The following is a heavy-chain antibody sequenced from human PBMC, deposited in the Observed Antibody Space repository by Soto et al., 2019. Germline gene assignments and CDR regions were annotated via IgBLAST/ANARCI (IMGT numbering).Heavy chain of an antibody. CDR2: ISGSGGST. CDR1: GFTFSSYA. CDR3: AKDQGPGADSSSWQGTGGDYYYGMDV. D-gene: IGHD6-13*01. Sequence: EVQLLESGGGLVQPGGSLRLSCAASGFTFSSYAMSWVRQAPGKGLEWVSAISGSGGSTYYADSVKGRFTISRDNSKNTLYLQMNSLRAEDTAVYYCAKDQGPGADSSSWQGTGGDYYYGMDVWGQGTTVTVSS. J-gene: IGHJ6*02. V-gene: IGHV3-23*01.